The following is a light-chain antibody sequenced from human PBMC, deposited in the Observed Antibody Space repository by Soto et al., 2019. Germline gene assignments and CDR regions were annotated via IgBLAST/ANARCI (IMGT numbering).Light chain of an antibody. CDR3: QQSDSIPT. Sequence: DIPMTQSPSSLSASDGDRVNITCRASRSISTFLNWYQHKPGTAPKLLIYDASRLQSGVPSRFSGSASGTDFTLTIGSLRPEDVATYYCQQSDSIPTFGGGTKVEI. CDR1: RSISTF. J-gene: IGKJ4*01. CDR2: DAS. V-gene: IGKV1-39*01.